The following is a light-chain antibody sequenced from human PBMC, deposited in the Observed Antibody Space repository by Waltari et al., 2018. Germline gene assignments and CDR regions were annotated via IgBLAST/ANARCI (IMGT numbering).Light chain of an antibody. CDR2: GAS. J-gene: IGKJ2*01. V-gene: IGKV3-15*01. CDR3: QQYNNWPPEDT. Sequence: EIVMTQSPATLSVSPGEGATPSCRASQSVSSNLAWYQHKPGQAPRLLIYGASTRATGIPARFSGSGSGTEFTLTISSLQSEDFAFYYSQQYNNWPPEDTFGQGTKLEIK. CDR1: QSVSSN.